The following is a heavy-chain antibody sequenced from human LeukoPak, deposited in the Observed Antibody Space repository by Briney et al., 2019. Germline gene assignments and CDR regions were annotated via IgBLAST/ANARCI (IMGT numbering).Heavy chain of an antibody. CDR3: ARASYCSSTSCYPLNFDY. Sequence: PGGSLRLSCAASGFTFSSYAIHWVRQAPGKGLEWVAVISFDGTDAFYADSVKGRFTISRDNAKNSLYLQMNSLRAEDTAVYYCARASYCSSTSCYPLNFDYWGQGTLVTVSS. CDR2: ISFDGTDA. D-gene: IGHD2-2*01. CDR1: GFTFSSYA. V-gene: IGHV3-30*04. J-gene: IGHJ4*02.